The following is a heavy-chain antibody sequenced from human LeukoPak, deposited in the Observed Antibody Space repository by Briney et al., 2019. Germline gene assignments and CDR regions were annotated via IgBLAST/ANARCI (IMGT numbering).Heavy chain of an antibody. CDR3: ARDPGEGGNAFDL. D-gene: IGHD3-16*01. Sequence: GASVKVSCKASGYSFTGYFIHWVRQAPGQGLEWMGWINLNSGDTNYAQRFRGGVTMTRDTSISTAYLELSRLRSDDTALYYRARDPGEGGNAFDLWGQGTMVTISS. J-gene: IGHJ3*01. V-gene: IGHV1-2*02. CDR1: GYSFTGYF. CDR2: INLNSGDT.